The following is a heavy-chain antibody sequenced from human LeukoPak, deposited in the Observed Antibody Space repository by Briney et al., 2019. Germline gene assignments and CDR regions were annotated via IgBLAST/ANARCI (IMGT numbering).Heavy chain of an antibody. V-gene: IGHV3-48*03. CDR3: ARAYYDSSGDY. D-gene: IGHD3-22*01. Sequence: TGGSLRLSCAASGFTFSSYEMNWVRQAPGKGLEWVSYISSSGSTIYYADSVKGRFTIPRDNAKNSLYLQMNRLRAEDTAVYYCARAYYDSSGDYWGQGTLVTVSS. CDR2: ISSSGSTI. J-gene: IGHJ4*02. CDR1: GFTFSSYE.